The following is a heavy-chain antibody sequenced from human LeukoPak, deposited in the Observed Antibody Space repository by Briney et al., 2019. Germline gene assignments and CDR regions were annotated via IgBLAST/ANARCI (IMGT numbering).Heavy chain of an antibody. CDR3: ARDPRWPTPDFSSSSCYEILFDP. CDR1: GYSISSDYQ. D-gene: IGHD2-2*01. Sequence: KPAETLSLTCAVSGYSISSDYQWAWIRQPPGKTLEWTGSIYHSGNAHYTPSLKSRVTISVDTSNNQFSLRMSSVNDADTAVYYCARDPRWPTPDFSSSSCYEILFDPWGQGTLVTVSS. CDR2: IYHSGNA. J-gene: IGHJ5*02. V-gene: IGHV4-38-2*02.